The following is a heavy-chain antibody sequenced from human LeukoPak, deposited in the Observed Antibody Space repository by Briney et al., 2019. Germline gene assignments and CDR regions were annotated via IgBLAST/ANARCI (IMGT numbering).Heavy chain of an antibody. J-gene: IGHJ4*02. D-gene: IGHD2-2*01. Sequence: GGSLRLSCAASGFTFSSYAMSWVRQAPGKGLEWVSAISGSGGSTYYADSVKGRFTISRDNSKNTLYLQMNSLRAEDTAVYYCAKDLLPTEEYQLLLFDYWGQGTLVTVSS. V-gene: IGHV3-23*01. CDR3: AKDLLPTEEYQLLLFDY. CDR2: ISGSGGST. CDR1: GFTFSSYA.